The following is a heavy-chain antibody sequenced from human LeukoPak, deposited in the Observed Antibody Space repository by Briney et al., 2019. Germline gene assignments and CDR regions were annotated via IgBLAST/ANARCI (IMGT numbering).Heavy chain of an antibody. CDR2: ISYDGSYE. Sequence: PGRSLRLSCAASGFTFSSFGMHWVRQAPGKGLEWVAVISYDGSYESYADSVKGRFTIPRDNSKNTLYLQMNSLRAEDTAVYYCARHVVAVGFDYWGQGTLVTVSS. D-gene: IGHD3-22*01. CDR1: GFTFSSFG. CDR3: ARHVVAVGFDY. J-gene: IGHJ4*02. V-gene: IGHV3-30*03.